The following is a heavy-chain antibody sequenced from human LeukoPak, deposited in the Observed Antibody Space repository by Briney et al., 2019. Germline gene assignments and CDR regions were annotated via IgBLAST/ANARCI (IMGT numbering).Heavy chain of an antibody. CDR2: ISWNSGSI. CDR3: AKDKTITWPYGSGGFVRYYYFYMDV. J-gene: IGHJ6*03. Sequence: PGGSLRLSRAASWFTVSSNYMSWVRQAPGKGLELVSGISWNSGSIAYADSVKGRFTISRDNAKNSLYLQMNSLRAEDTALYYCAKDKTITWPYGSGGFVRYYYFYMDVWGKGTTVTISS. V-gene: IGHV3-9*01. D-gene: IGHD3-10*01. CDR1: WFTVSSNY.